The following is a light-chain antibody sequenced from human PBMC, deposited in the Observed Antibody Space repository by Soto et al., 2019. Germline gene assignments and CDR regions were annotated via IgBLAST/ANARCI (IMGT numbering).Light chain of an antibody. J-gene: IGLJ1*01. CDR3: SSYTSSYTLV. Sequence: QSALTQPASVSGSPGQSITISCTGTINDVGAYNYVSWYQQRPGSAPQLILFDVNNRPSGTSNRFSGSKSGHTAYLTISALQSVVEAIYHCSSYTSSYTLVFGSGTKVTVL. CDR2: DVN. CDR1: INDVGAYNY. V-gene: IGLV2-14*01.